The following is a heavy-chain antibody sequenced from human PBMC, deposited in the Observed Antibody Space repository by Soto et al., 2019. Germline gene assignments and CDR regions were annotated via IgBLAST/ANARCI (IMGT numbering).Heavy chain of an antibody. V-gene: IGHV1-46*03. CDR2: INPSGGST. Sequence: GASVKVSCKASGYTFTSYCMHWVRQAPGQGLEWMGIINPSGGSTSYAQKFQGRVTMTRDTSTSTVYMELSSLRSEDTAVYYCASEYSGYDGIFDYWGQGTLVTVSS. J-gene: IGHJ4*02. D-gene: IGHD5-12*01. CDR1: GYTFTSYC. CDR3: ASEYSGYDGIFDY.